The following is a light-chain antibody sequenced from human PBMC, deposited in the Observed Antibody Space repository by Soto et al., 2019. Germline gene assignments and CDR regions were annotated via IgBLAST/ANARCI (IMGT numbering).Light chain of an antibody. J-gene: IGLJ1*01. CDR3: SSYTSSSLYV. V-gene: IGLV2-14*01. CDR2: DVS. CDR1: SSDVGGYNY. Sequence: QSVLTQPASVSGSPGEWITISCTGTSSDVGGYNYVSWYQQHPGKAPKLMIYDVSNRPSGVSNRFSGSKSGNTASLTISGLQAEDEADYYCSSYTSSSLYVFGTGTKVTVL.